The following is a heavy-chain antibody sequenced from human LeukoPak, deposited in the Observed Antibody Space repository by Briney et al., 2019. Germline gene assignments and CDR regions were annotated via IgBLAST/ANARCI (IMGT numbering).Heavy chain of an antibody. V-gene: IGHV3-7*01. CDR2: IKQDGREK. CDR3: ARVEDYDILTGFDY. D-gene: IGHD3-9*01. CDR1: GFTFSSYW. J-gene: IGHJ4*02. Sequence: GGSLRLSCAASGFTFSSYWMSWVRQAPGKGLEWVANIKQDGREKYYVDSVKGRFTISRDNAKNSLYLQMNSLRAEDTAVYDCARVEDYDILTGFDYWGQGTLGTVSS.